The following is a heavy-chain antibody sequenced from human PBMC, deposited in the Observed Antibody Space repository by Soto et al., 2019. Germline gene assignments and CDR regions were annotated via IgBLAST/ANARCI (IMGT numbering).Heavy chain of an antibody. CDR2: TIPFFGTA. D-gene: IGHD4-17*01. CDR1: GGTFSTFG. Sequence: SVKVSCKASGGTFSTFGISWVRQAPGQGLEWMGGTIPFFGTARYSQKFEDRITITADESTNTVYMDLRSLTSEDTAIYYCAKSAPMDAGDKYYYDFWGQGAMVTVYS. J-gene: IGHJ4*02. V-gene: IGHV1-69*13. CDR3: AKSAPMDAGDKYYYDF.